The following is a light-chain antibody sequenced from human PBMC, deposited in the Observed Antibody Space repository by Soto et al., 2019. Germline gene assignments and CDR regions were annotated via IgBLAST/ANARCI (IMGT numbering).Light chain of an antibody. CDR3: QQYGTSPYT. CDR1: QSVSSSY. V-gene: IGKV3-20*01. CDR2: SAS. Sequence: EIVLTQSPGTLSLSPGERDTLSCRASQSVSSSYLAWYQQKPGQAPRLLIYSASSRATGIPDRFSGSGSGTDFTLTISRLEPDDFAVYYCQQYGTSPYTFGQGTKLDIK. J-gene: IGKJ2*01.